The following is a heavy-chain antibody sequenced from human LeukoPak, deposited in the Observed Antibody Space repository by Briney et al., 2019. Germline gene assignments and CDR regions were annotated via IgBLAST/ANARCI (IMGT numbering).Heavy chain of an antibody. J-gene: IGHJ4*02. V-gene: IGHV4-34*01. Sequence: SETLSLTCAVYGGSFSGYYWSWIRQPPGKGLEWIGEINHSGSTNYNPSPKSRVTISVDTSKNQFSLKLSSVTAADTAVYYCARVRQQLVPNYFDYWGQGTLVTVSS. CDR1: GGSFSGYY. CDR2: INHSGST. D-gene: IGHD6-13*01. CDR3: ARVRQQLVPNYFDY.